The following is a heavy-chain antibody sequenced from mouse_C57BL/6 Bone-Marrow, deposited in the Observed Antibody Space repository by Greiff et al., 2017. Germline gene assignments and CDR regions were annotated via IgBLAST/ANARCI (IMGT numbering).Heavy chain of an antibody. D-gene: IGHD1-1*01. Sequence: VQLQQPGAELVKPGASVQMSCKASGYTFTSSWITWVKQRPGPGLEWTGAIYPGSGRTDYNEKFTSKDTLNVATSSSTAYRQLSSLTSEDSAVYYCASPYGSSYVRAMDFWGQGTSVTVSS. CDR1: GYTFTSSW. J-gene: IGHJ4*01. CDR3: ASPYGSSYVRAMDF. CDR2: IYPGSGRT. V-gene: IGHV1-55*01.